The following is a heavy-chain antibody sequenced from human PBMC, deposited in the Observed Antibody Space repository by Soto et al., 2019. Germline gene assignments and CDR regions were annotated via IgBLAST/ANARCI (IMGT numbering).Heavy chain of an antibody. J-gene: IGHJ4*02. V-gene: IGHV3-15*01. Sequence: AGGSLRLSCSASGFTFSDAWMIWVRQAPGKGLEWVGRIKRKSDGGTTDYAAPVKGRFTISRDDSANTLYLQMNSLKTEDTAVYFCAVNDYLDYWGQGGLVTV. CDR1: GFTFSDAW. CDR3: AVNDYLDY. CDR2: IKRKSDGGTT.